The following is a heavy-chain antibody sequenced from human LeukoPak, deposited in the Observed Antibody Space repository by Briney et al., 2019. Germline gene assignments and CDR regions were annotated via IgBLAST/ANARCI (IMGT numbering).Heavy chain of an antibody. D-gene: IGHD2-2*01. J-gene: IGHJ5*02. CDR3: ARDMHLDWLDP. CDR2: IWNDGSNK. V-gene: IGHV3-33*08. Sequence: GGSLRLSCAASGVSITRVWMNWVRQAPGKGLEWVAVIWNDGSNKYYADSVKGRFTISRDNSQNTLYLQMNSLRDEDTAVYYCARDMHLDWLDPWGQGTLVTVSS. CDR1: GVSITRVW.